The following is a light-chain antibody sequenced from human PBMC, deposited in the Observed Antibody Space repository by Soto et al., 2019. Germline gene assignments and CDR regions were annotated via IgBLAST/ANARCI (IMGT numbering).Light chain of an antibody. V-gene: IGKV1-12*01. CDR1: QVINNW. Sequence: DIQMTQSPSSVSASVGDRVTITCRASQVINNWLAWYQQKPGKAPKLLIYAASSLQSGVPSRFSGSGSGIDFTLTINSLQPEDFATYYCQQTKSFPHLTVGGGTKVDIK. CDR2: AAS. J-gene: IGKJ4*01. CDR3: QQTKSFPHLT.